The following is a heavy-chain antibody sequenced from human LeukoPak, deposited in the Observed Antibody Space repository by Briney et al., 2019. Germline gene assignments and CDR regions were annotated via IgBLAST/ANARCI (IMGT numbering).Heavy chain of an antibody. CDR3: ARGPLDSGYTYFDY. V-gene: IGHV4-59*02. J-gene: IGHJ4*02. CDR2: FSYSGST. CDR1: GGSVTTDY. D-gene: IGHD5-12*01. Sequence: SETLSLTCTVSGGSVTTDYWSWIRQPPGKGLEWIGYFSYSGSTNYDPSLKSRVTISVDTSKNQFSLKLSSVTAADTAVYYCARGPLDSGYTYFDYWGQGTLVSVAS.